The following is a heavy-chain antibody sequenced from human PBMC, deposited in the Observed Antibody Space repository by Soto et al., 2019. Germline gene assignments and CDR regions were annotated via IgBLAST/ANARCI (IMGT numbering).Heavy chain of an antibody. CDR1: GFTSYTSG. CDR2: ISGSGSNP. J-gene: IGHJ4*02. V-gene: IGHV3-23*01. Sequence: GSLRLSGTASGFTSYTSGMTWVRQATGKGLEWVSAISGSGSNPYYADSVKGRFTISRDDSKSTLYLQMNSLRAEDTAVYYCARDPSHSYYTLFYYFDYWGQGTLVKLSS. D-gene: IGHD1-26*01. CDR3: ARDPSHSYYTLFYYFDY.